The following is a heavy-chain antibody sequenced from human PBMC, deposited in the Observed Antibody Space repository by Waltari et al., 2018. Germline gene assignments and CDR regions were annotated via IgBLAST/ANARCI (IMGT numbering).Heavy chain of an antibody. D-gene: IGHD6-13*01. CDR2: IYTSGST. CDR1: GGSIRSGSYY. CDR3: ARAVQEGIAFD. Sequence: QVQLQESGPGLVKPSQTLSLTCTVSGGSIRSGSYYWSWIRQTAGKGLEWIGYIYTSGSTNYNPSLKSRVTISVDTSKNQFSLKLSSVTAADTAVYYCARAVQEGIAFDWGQGTLVTVSS. J-gene: IGHJ4*02. V-gene: IGHV4-61*09.